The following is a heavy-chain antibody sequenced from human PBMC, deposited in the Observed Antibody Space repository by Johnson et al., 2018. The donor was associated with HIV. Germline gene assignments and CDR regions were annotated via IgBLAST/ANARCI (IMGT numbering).Heavy chain of an antibody. CDR2: IYSGGST. CDR3: AREYYYESPEAFDI. Sequence: VQLVESGGGLIQPGASLRLSCAASGFTVSSNYISWVRQAPGQGLEWVAVIYSGGSTYYADPVTGRFTISRDKSKNTLYLQMNSLRDEDTAVYYCAREYYYESPEAFDIWGQGTMVSVSS. CDR1: GFTVSSNY. V-gene: IGHV3-53*01. D-gene: IGHD3-22*01. J-gene: IGHJ3*02.